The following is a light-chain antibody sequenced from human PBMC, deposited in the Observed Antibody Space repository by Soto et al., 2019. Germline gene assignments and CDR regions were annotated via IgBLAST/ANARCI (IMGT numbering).Light chain of an antibody. CDR3: QHET. J-gene: IGKJ1*01. V-gene: IGKV1-5*01. CDR2: DAS. Sequence: DIQMTQSPSTLSASVGDIVTITCRASQSISIWLAWYQKKPGKAPKLLIYDASSLESGVPSRFSGSGSGTEFTLTISSLQTDDFATYYCQHETFGQGTKVDIK. CDR1: QSISIW.